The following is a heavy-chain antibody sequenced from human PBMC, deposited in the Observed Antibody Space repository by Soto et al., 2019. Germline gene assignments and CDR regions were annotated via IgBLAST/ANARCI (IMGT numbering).Heavy chain of an antibody. CDR2: INPSGGSP. Sequence: QVQLVQSGAEVKKPGASVKVSCKASGYTFIRYFIHWVRQAPGQGLEWVGTINPSGGSPNYAQKFQGRVNMNWDTSTSTVGMEVGGLRSEDTALYSCARGSGAIIDYWGQGTLVTVSS. CDR1: GYTFIRYF. CDR3: ARGSGAIIDY. V-gene: IGHV1-46*01. J-gene: IGHJ4*02. D-gene: IGHD3-10*01.